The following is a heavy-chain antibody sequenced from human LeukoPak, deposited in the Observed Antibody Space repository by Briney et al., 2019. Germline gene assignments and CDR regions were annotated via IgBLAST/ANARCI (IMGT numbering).Heavy chain of an antibody. CDR1: GFTFSSYE. Sequence: PGGSLRLSCAASGFTFSSYEMNWVRQAPGKGLEWISYITTSGTTLDYADSVKGRFTISRDNAKNSLYLQMNSLRAEDTAVYYCARDLMYYGSGSFSSGSYYSDYWGQGTLVTVSS. J-gene: IGHJ4*02. CDR3: ARDLMYYGSGSFSSGSYYSDY. V-gene: IGHV3-48*03. CDR2: ITTSGTTL. D-gene: IGHD3-10*01.